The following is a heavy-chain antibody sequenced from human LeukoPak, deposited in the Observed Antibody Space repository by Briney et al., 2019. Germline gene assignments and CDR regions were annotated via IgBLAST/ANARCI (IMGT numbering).Heavy chain of an antibody. CDR3: ARQRGPLAGTLDY. CDR1: GYSFTSYW. CDR2: IYPGDSDT. Sequence: KSGESLKISCKGSGYSFTSYWIGWVRQMPGKGLEWMGIIYPGDSDTRYSPSFQGQVTISADKSINIAYLQWSSLKASDTAMYYCARQRGPLAGTLDYWGQGTLVTVSS. J-gene: IGHJ4*02. V-gene: IGHV5-51*01. D-gene: IGHD6-19*01.